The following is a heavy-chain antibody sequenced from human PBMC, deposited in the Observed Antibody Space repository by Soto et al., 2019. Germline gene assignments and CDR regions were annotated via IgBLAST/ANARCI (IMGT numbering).Heavy chain of an antibody. D-gene: IGHD3-22*01. Sequence: GESLKISCRTSGYRFTSYWIAWVRQMPGKGLEWMGIIFPSDSDTRYSPSFQGQVTISADRSTSTVFLQWASLKASDTAVYFCARKYKSGCFNWFDPWGQGTMVTVSS. J-gene: IGHJ5*02. V-gene: IGHV5-51*01. CDR2: IFPSDSDT. CDR1: GYRFTSYW. CDR3: ARKYKSGCFNWFDP.